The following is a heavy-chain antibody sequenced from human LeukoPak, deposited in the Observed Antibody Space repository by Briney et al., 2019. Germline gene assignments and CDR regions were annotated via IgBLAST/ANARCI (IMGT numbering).Heavy chain of an antibody. D-gene: IGHD3-10*01. V-gene: IGHV3-23*01. Sequence: GGTLRLSCAASGYIFSSYGMSWVRQAPGKGLEWVSAISGGGGSTYYADSVKGRFTISRDNSRNTLYLQMNNLRAEDTAIYYCATGSGSYYSLIDYWGQGTLVTVSS. CDR1: GYIFSSYG. J-gene: IGHJ4*02. CDR3: ATGSGSYYSLIDY. CDR2: ISGGGGST.